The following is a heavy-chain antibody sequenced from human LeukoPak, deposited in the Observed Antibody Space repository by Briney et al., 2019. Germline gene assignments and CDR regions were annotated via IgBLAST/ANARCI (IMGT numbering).Heavy chain of an antibody. CDR2: ISWNSGSI. D-gene: IGHD6-13*01. V-gene: IGHV3-9*01. CDR1: GFTFDDYA. CDR3: ARRPYSTSWYYFDY. J-gene: IGHJ4*02. Sequence: GGSLRLSCAASGFTFDDYAMHWVRQAPGKGLEWVSGISWNSGSIGYADSVKGRFTISRDNAKNSLYLQMSTLRAEDTAVYYCARRPYSTSWYYFDYWGQGTLVTVSS.